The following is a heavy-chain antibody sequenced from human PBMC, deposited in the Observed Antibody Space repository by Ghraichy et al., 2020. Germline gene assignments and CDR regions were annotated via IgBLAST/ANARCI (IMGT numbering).Heavy chain of an antibody. CDR1: GFTFSSYW. J-gene: IGHJ4*02. CDR2: INSDGSST. D-gene: IGHD3-3*01. V-gene: IGHV3-74*01. Sequence: GSLRLSCAASGFTFSSYWMHWVRQAPGKGLVWVSRINSDGSSTSYADSVKGRFTISRDNAKNTLYLQMNSLRAEDTAVYYCARGGALRFLEWLSFDYWGQGTLVTVSS. CDR3: ARGGALRFLEWLSFDY.